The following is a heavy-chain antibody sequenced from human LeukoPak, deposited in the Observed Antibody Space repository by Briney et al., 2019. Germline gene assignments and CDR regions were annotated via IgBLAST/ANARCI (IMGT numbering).Heavy chain of an antibody. D-gene: IGHD3-3*01. Sequence: GGSLRLSCAASGFTFSSYGMHWVRQAPGKGLEWVAFIRYDGSNKYYADSAKGRFTISRDNSKNTLYLQMNSLRAEDTAVYYCAKTSLGAYYDFWSGQEDYWGQGTLVTVSS. V-gene: IGHV3-30*02. J-gene: IGHJ4*02. CDR2: IRYDGSNK. CDR3: AKTSLGAYYDFWSGQEDY. CDR1: GFTFSSYG.